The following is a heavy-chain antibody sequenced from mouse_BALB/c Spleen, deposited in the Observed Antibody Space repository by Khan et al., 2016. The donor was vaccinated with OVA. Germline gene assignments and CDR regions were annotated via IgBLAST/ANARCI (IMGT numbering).Heavy chain of an antibody. V-gene: IGHV5-6-4*01. Sequence: EVQLVESGGGLVKPGGSLKLSCAASGFTFSTYTMSWVRQTPETRLEWVATISSGGSYTFYPDSVTGRFTISRDNAKNTLYLQMSSLKSEDTAMYYCASDRDLRAGYFDYWGQGTTLTVSS. J-gene: IGHJ2*01. CDR3: ASDRDLRAGYFDY. D-gene: IGHD1-1*01. CDR2: ISSGGSYT. CDR1: GFTFSTYT.